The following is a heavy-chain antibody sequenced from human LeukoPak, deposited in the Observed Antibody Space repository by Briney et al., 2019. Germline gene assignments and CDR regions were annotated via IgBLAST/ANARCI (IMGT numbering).Heavy chain of an antibody. CDR1: GFTSSTYS. J-gene: IGHJ4*02. Sequence: GGSLRLSCAASGFTSSTYSMNWVRQAPGKGLEWVSYISSTGNIVYYADSVKGRFTISRDNAKNSLYLQMNSLRADDTAVYYCARDFLRSGYFDYWAQGTLVTVSS. CDR3: ARDFLRSGYFDY. V-gene: IGHV3-48*01. D-gene: IGHD3-3*01. CDR2: ISSTGNIV.